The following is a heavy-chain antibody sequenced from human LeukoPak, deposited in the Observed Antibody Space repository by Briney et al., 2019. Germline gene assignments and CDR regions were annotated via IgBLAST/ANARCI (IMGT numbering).Heavy chain of an antibody. CDR2: IKTDGSST. Sequence: PGGSLRLSCAASGFSFSSYYVYWVRQAPEKGLVWVSRIKTDGSSTAYADSVKGRFTISRDNAKNTLYLQMNSLRAEDTAVYYCVAYNWNYPDYWGQGTLVTVSS. J-gene: IGHJ4*02. CDR3: VAYNWNYPDY. CDR1: GFSFSSYY. V-gene: IGHV3-74*01. D-gene: IGHD1-20*01.